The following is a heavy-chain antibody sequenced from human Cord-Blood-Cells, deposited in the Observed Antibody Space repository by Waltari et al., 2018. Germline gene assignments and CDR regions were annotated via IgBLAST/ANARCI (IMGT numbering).Heavy chain of an antibody. D-gene: IGHD4-17*01. CDR1: GESFSGYY. Sequence: QVQLQQWGAGLLKPSETLSLTCAVYGESFSGYYWSWIRQPPGKGLEWIGEINHSGSTNYNPSLKSRVTISVDTSKNQFSLKLSSGTAADTAVYYCARGWTSTETKFDYWGQGTLVTVSS. CDR3: ARGWTSTETKFDY. J-gene: IGHJ4*02. CDR2: INHSGST. V-gene: IGHV4-34*01.